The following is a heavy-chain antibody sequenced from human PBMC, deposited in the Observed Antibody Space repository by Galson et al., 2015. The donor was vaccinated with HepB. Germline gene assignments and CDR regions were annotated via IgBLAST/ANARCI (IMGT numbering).Heavy chain of an antibody. CDR3: ARDPFYYDSSGYYV. V-gene: IGHV1-18*01. CDR1: GYTFTSYG. J-gene: IGHJ4*02. D-gene: IGHD3-22*01. CDR2: ISAYNGNT. Sequence: SVKVSCKASGYTFTSYGISWVRQAPGQGLEWMGWISAYNGNTNYAQKLQGRVTMTTDTSTSTAYMELRSLRSDDTAVYYCARDPFYYDSSGYYVWGQGTLVTVSS.